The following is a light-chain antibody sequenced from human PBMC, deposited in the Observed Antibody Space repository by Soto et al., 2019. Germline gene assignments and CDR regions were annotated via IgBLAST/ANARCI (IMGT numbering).Light chain of an antibody. Sequence: QSVLTQPRSVSGSPGRSVTISCTGTSSDVGGYNYVSWYQKFPGEAPKVLIYDVTNRPSGVPDRFSGSKSGNTASLTISGLQAEDEADYYCCSYAGRYTWLFGGGTKVTVL. CDR3: CSYAGRYTWL. CDR1: SSDVGGYNY. V-gene: IGLV2-11*01. CDR2: DVT. J-gene: IGLJ3*02.